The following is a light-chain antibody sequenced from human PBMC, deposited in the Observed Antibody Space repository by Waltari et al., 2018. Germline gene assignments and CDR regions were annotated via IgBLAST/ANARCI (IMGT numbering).Light chain of an antibody. Sequence: QSVLTQPPSASGTPGQRVTISCAGSSSNIGRNYVYWYQQLPGTAPKPLISRNNQRPSGSPGRFPGSKSGTSVSLAISGLRSEDEADYYCAAWDDSLSGPVFGGGTKLTVL. V-gene: IGLV1-47*01. CDR2: RNN. CDR1: SSNIGRNY. J-gene: IGLJ2*01. CDR3: AAWDDSLSGPV.